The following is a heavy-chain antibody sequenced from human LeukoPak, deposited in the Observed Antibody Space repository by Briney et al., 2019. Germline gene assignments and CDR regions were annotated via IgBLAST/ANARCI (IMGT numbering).Heavy chain of an antibody. J-gene: IGHJ4*02. D-gene: IGHD5-24*01. V-gene: IGHV3-7*03. CDR3: ARMIGDGYNQDGDY. CDR2: IKQDGSEK. Sequence: PGGSLRLSCTASGFTFSSYWMTWVRQAPGKGLEWVANIKQDGSEKNYVDSVKGRFTISRDNAKNSLHLQMNSLRAEDTAVYYCARMIGDGYNQDGDYWGQGTLVTVSS. CDR1: GFTFSSYW.